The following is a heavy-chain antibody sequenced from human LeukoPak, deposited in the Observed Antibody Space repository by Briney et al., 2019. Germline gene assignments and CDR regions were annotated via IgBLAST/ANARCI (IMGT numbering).Heavy chain of an antibody. V-gene: IGHV4-34*01. Sequence: SETLSLTCAVYGGSFSGYYWSRIRQPPGKGLEWIGEINHSGSTNYNPSLKSRVTLSGDTSNNQFSLKLSSVTAADTAVYYCARARQYYFGSGSYGWWGQGTLVTVSS. D-gene: IGHD3-10*01. CDR3: ARARQYYFGSGSYGW. CDR2: INHSGST. J-gene: IGHJ4*02. CDR1: GGSFSGYY.